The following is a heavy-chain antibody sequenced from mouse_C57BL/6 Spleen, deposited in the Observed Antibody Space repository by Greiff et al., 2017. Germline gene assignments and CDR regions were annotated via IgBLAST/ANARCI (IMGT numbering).Heavy chain of an antibody. CDR3: ARGNTTVVARRYFDV. Sequence: QVQLQQPGAELVMPGASVKLSCKASGYTFTSYWMHWVKLRPGQGLEWIGEIDPSDSYTNYNQKFKGKSTLTVDKSSSTAYMQLSSLTSEDSAVYYCARGNTTVVARRYFDVWGTGTTVTVSS. V-gene: IGHV1-69*01. J-gene: IGHJ1*03. D-gene: IGHD1-1*01. CDR2: IDPSDSYT. CDR1: GYTFTSYW.